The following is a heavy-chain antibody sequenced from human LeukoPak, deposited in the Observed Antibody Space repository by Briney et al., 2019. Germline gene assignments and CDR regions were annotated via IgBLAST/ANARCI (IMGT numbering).Heavy chain of an antibody. CDR3: ARHSGPYASSWFDY. CDR2: IYYSGST. J-gene: IGHJ4*02. CDR1: GGSIRNSSFY. V-gene: IGHV4-39*01. Sequence: SETLSLTCAVSGGSIRNSSFYWGWIRQPPGKGLEWIASIYYSGSTYYNPSLRSRVTISVDTSKNQFSLKLSSVTAADTAVYYCARHSGPYASSWFDYWGQGTLVTVSS. D-gene: IGHD6-13*01.